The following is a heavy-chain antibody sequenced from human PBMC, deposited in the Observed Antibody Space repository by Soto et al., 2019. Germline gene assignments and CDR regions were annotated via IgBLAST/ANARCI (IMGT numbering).Heavy chain of an antibody. CDR2: ISGSGVDT. Sequence: EVQVVQSGGGSVQPGGSLRLSCEASGFTFSSYGMTWVRQAPGKGLEWVAGISGSGVDTKYADSVKGRFIIARDNSMNEMYLLMNNLRVEDTAVYFCARGGAYCYGDCTRAHWGQGTVVTVSS. V-gene: IGHV3-23*04. CDR3: ARGGAYCYGDCTRAH. D-gene: IGHD2-21*02. J-gene: IGHJ4*02. CDR1: GFTFSSYG.